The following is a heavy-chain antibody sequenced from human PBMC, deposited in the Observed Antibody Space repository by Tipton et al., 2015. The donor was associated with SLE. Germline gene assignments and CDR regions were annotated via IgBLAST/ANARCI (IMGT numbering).Heavy chain of an antibody. Sequence: SLRLSCAASGFTFSSYGMHWVRQAPGKGLEWVAFIRYDGSNKYYADSVKGRFTISRDNSKNTLYLQMNSLRAEDTAVYYCARAMYSSGWFDYWGQGTLVTVSS. CDR3: ARAMYSSGWFDY. V-gene: IGHV3-30*02. CDR1: GFTFSSYG. CDR2: IRYDGSNK. D-gene: IGHD6-19*01. J-gene: IGHJ4*02.